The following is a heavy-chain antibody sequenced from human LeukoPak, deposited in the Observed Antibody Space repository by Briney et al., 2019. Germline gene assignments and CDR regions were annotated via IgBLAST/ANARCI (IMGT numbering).Heavy chain of an antibody. V-gene: IGHV3-23*01. D-gene: IGHD6-13*01. CDR2: IHGGGDVT. J-gene: IGHJ5*02. CDR3: AKELTGSSWYGDWFDP. CDR1: GFTFNNYA. Sequence: PGGSLRLSCAASGFTFNNYAMNWVRRAPEKGLEWVSTIHGGGDVTLYADSVKGRFTISRDNSKNTLYLQMNSLRAEDTAVYYCAKELTGSSWYGDWFDPWGQGTLVTVSS.